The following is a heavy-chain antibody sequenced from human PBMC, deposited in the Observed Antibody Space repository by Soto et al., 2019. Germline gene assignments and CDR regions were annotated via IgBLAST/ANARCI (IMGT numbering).Heavy chain of an antibody. J-gene: IGHJ4*01. Sequence: EVQLVESGGGLVQPGRSLRLSCAAFGFTFSDHYMDWVRQAPGKGLEWVGRIRNKANSYTTEYAASVQGRFTISRDDSKNSLLLQMNSLKTEDTAVYYCSRAGILTTPYYFDYWGQGTLVTVSS. CDR2: IRNKANSYTT. V-gene: IGHV3-72*01. D-gene: IGHD4-4*01. CDR3: SRAGILTTPYYFDY. CDR1: GFTFSDHY.